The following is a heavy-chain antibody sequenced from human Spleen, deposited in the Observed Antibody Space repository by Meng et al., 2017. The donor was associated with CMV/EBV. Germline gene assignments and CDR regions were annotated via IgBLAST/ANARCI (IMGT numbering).Heavy chain of an antibody. CDR3: ARAVVVVPAAHPDAFDI. Sequence: SCKTSGYTFSIYNLNWVRQAPGKGLEWVAIISYDESNKYYADSVKGRFTISRDNSKNTLYLQMNSLRAEDTAVYYCARAVVVVPAAHPDAFDIWGQGTMVTVSS. CDR2: ISYDESNK. J-gene: IGHJ3*02. V-gene: IGHV3-30-3*01. CDR1: GYTFSIYN. D-gene: IGHD2-2*01.